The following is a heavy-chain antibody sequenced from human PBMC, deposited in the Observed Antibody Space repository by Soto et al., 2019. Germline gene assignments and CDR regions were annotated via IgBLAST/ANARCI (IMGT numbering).Heavy chain of an antibody. D-gene: IGHD5-12*01. Sequence: GGSLRLSCAASGFTFSSYGMHWVRQAPGKGLEWVAVIWYDGSNKYYADSVKGRFTISRDNSKNTLYLQMNSLRAEDTAVYYCARDTKYSGYESCFDYWGQGTLVTVSS. CDR1: GFTFSSYG. CDR2: IWYDGSNK. J-gene: IGHJ4*02. V-gene: IGHV3-33*01. CDR3: ARDTKYSGYESCFDY.